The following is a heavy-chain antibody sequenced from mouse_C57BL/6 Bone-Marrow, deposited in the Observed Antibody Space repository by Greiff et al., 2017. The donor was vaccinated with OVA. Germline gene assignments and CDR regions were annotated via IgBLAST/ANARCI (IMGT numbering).Heavy chain of an antibody. Sequence: EVQLVESGPGLVKPSQSLSLTCSVTGYSITSGYYWNWIRQFPGNKLEWMGYISYDGSNNYNPSLKNRISITRDTSKNQCFLKLNSVTTEDTATYYCARSRDYWGQGTTLTVSS. CDR3: ARSRDY. V-gene: IGHV3-6*01. CDR1: GYSITSGYY. J-gene: IGHJ2*01. CDR2: ISYDGSN.